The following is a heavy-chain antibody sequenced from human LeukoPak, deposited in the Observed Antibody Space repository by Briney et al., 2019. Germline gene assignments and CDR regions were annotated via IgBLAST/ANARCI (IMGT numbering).Heavy chain of an antibody. D-gene: IGHD1-26*01. Sequence: SDTLSLTCSVSGGSMNNYYWNWIRQSPKKGLEWIGFVFSRGTTKFNPSLRSRLTMSIDTSTNQFSLTLTSMTAADTAVYFCERSWAAKWELPGQFDSWGQGRLVTVSS. J-gene: IGHJ5*01. V-gene: IGHV4-4*07. CDR1: GGSMNNYY. CDR3: ERSWAAKWELPGQFDS. CDR2: VFSRGTT.